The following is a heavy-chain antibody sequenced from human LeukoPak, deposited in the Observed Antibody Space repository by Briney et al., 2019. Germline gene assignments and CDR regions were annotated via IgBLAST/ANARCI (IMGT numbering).Heavy chain of an antibody. J-gene: IGHJ4*02. CDR3: AKDREMATITGFDY. D-gene: IGHD5-24*01. CDR1: GGTFSSYA. CDR2: IIPIFGTA. V-gene: IGHV1-69*13. Sequence: SVKVSCKASGGTFSSYAISWVRQAPGQGLEWMGGIIPIFGTANYAQKFQGGVTITADESTSTAYMELSSLRSEDTAVYYCAKDREMATITGFDYWGQGTLVTVSS.